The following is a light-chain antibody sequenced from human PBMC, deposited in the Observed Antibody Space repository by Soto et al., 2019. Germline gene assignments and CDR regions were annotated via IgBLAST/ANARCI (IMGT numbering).Light chain of an antibody. CDR2: GHT. CDR1: YSDIGAGHD. J-gene: IGLJ3*02. V-gene: IGLV1-40*01. CDR3: QSYDSSVRV. Sequence: QSVLTQPPSVSGAPGQRVTVSCTGTYSDIGAGHDVHWYQHLPGTPPKLLIYGHTSRPSGVPGRFSGSTSGTSASLTITGLQPEDEADYYCQSYDSSVRVFGGGTKLTVL.